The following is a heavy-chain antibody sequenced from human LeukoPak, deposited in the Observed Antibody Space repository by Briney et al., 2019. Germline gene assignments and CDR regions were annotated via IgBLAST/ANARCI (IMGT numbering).Heavy chain of an antibody. CDR3: ARDKDDYGDYTYGMDV. V-gene: IGHV1-18*01. CDR2: IRAYNGNT. Sequence: GASVKVSCKASGYTFTSYGISWVRQAPGQGLEWMGWIRAYNGNTNYAQKLQGRVTMTTDTSTSTAYMELRSLRSDDTAVYYCARDKDDYGDYTYGMDVWGQGTTVTVSS. D-gene: IGHD5-12*01. J-gene: IGHJ6*02. CDR1: GYTFTSYG.